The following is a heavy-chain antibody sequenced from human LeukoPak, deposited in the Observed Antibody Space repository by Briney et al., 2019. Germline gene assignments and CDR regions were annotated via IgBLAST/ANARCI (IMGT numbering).Heavy chain of an antibody. CDR2: IYSGGST. CDR1: GFTVSSNY. Sequence: GGSLRLSCAASGFTVSSNYMSWVRQAPGKGLGWVSVIYSGGSTYYADSVKGRFTISRDNSKNTLYLQMNSLRAEDTAVYYCAKGDGDYYYYYYMDVWGKGTTVTISS. V-gene: IGHV3-53*01. CDR3: AKGDGDYYYYYYMDV. D-gene: IGHD4-17*01. J-gene: IGHJ6*03.